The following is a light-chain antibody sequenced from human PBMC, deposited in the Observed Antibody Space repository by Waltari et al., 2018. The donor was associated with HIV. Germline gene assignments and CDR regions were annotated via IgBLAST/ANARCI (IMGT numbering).Light chain of an antibody. CDR2: CEATRAVMVPSS. Sequence: DIVMTQSPASLAVSLGETVSINCKSSRTVLYHSDNKNYLAWYQQKPGQAPRVLSGCEATRAVMVPSSIPALGVPERFSGSGSGTNFTITISGLQEDDVAIYYCQQYYSLPPTFGGGTRVERK. CDR1: RTVLYHSDNKNY. CDR3: QQYYSLPPT. V-gene: IGKV4-1*01. J-gene: IGKJ4*01.